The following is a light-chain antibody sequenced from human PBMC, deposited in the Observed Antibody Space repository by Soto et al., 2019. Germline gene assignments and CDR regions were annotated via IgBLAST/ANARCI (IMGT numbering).Light chain of an antibody. J-gene: IGKJ5*01. Sequence: IQLTQSPSSLSASVGDGVTITCRASQNIIRHLNWYQHKPGRAPRLLIYVASTLQSGVPSRFTGSGSGTEFTLTISGLQPEDFATYYCQHSYSMPIAFGQGTRLEIK. CDR3: QHSYSMPIA. CDR1: QNIIRH. V-gene: IGKV1-39*01. CDR2: VAS.